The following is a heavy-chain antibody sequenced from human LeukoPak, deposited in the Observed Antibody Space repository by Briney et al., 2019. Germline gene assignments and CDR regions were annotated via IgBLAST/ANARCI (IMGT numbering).Heavy chain of an antibody. CDR2: ISGSGGST. V-gene: IGHV3-23*01. CDR3: AKDTAAAPWNWFDP. Sequence: GGSLRLSCAASGFTFSSYATSWVRQAPGKGLEWVSAISGSGGSTYYADSVKGRFTISRDNSKNTLYLQMNSLRAEDTAVYYCAKDTAAAPWNWFDPWGQGTLVTVPS. D-gene: IGHD6-13*01. J-gene: IGHJ5*02. CDR1: GFTFSSYA.